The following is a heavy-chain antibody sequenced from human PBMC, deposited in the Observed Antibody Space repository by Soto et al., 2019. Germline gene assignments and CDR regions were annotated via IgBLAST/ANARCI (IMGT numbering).Heavy chain of an antibody. J-gene: IGHJ6*02. V-gene: IGHV3-74*01. Sequence: GGSLRLSCAASGFTFSSYWMHWVRQTPGKGLVWVSRINSDGSSTSYADSVKGRFTISRDNAKNTLYLQMNSLRAEDTAVYYCARDPHTIFGVVIIHYGMDVWGQGTTVTVSS. CDR2: INSDGSST. D-gene: IGHD3-3*01. CDR1: GFTFSSYW. CDR3: ARDPHTIFGVVIIHYGMDV.